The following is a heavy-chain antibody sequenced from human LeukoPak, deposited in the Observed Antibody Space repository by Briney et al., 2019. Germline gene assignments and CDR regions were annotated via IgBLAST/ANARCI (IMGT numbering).Heavy chain of an antibody. CDR3: ARRKAPWFGEFDY. V-gene: IGHV3-7*01. D-gene: IGHD3-10*01. Sequence: GGSLRPSCAASGFTFSTYWMTWVRQAPGKGLKWVANIKEDGSEKYYVDSVKGRFTISRDNAKNSLYLQMSGLRAEDTAVYYCARRKAPWFGEFDYWGQGTLVTVSS. J-gene: IGHJ4*02. CDR2: IKEDGSEK. CDR1: GFTFSTYW.